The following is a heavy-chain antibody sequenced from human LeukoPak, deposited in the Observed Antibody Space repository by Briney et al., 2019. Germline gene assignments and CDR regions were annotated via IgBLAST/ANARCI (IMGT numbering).Heavy chain of an antibody. CDR1: GFTFSDNY. Sequence: GGSLRLSCAASGFTFSDNYMSWIRQAPGKGLEWVSYISSSGSIYYADSVKGRFTISRDNAKNSLYLQMNSLRAEDTAVYYCARVSWMAGLLVSYYYYMDVWGKGTTVTVSS. CDR2: ISSSGSI. D-gene: IGHD6-19*01. J-gene: IGHJ6*03. CDR3: ARVSWMAGLLVSYYYYMDV. V-gene: IGHV3-11*04.